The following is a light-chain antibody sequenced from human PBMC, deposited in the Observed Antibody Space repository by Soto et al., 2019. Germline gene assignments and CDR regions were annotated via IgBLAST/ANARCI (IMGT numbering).Light chain of an antibody. CDR2: NNN. CDR1: SSNIGGNP. V-gene: IGLV1-44*01. Sequence: QSVLTQPPSASGTPGQRVTISCSGSSSNIGGNPVNWYQQLPATAPKLLIYNNNDRPSGVPDRFSGSKSGTSASLAISGLLSEDEADYYCAAWDDSLTSRYVFGTGTKVNVL. CDR3: AAWDDSLTSRYV. J-gene: IGLJ1*01.